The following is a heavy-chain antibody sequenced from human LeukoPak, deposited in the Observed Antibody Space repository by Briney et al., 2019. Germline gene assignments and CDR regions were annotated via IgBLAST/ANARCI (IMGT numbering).Heavy chain of an antibody. D-gene: IGHD3-10*01. Sequence: GGSLRLSCAASGFTFSSYAMSWVRQAPGKGLEWVSAISGSGDSTYYADSVKGRYTISRDNSKNTLYLQMNSLRAEDTAVYYCAKALHYYGSGSYGDYWGQGTLVTVSS. CDR2: ISGSGDST. J-gene: IGHJ4*02. V-gene: IGHV3-23*01. CDR1: GFTFSSYA. CDR3: AKALHYYGSGSYGDY.